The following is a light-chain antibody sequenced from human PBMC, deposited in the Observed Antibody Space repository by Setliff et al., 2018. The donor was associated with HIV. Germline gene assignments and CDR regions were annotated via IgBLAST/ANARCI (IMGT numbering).Light chain of an antibody. Sequence: QSVLTQPASVSGSPGQSITISCTGTSSDVGAYNYVSWYQQHPGKAPKLMIYDVSNRPSGVSNRFSGSKSGNTASLTISGLQAGDEADYYCSSYTSSYTFVFGTGTKVTVL. J-gene: IGLJ1*01. CDR1: SSDVGAYNY. CDR3: SSYTSSYTFV. V-gene: IGLV2-14*03. CDR2: DVS.